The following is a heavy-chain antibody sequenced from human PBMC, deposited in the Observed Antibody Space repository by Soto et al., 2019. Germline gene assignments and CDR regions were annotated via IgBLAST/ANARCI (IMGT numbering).Heavy chain of an antibody. CDR2: IIPIFGTA. CDR1: GGTFSSYA. V-gene: IGHV1-69*13. Sequence: SVKVSCKASGGTFSSYAISWVRQAPGQGLEWMGGIIPIFGTANYAQKFQGRVTITADESTSTAYMELSSLRSEDTAVYYCARDRRGHSSSWDFDYWGQGTLVTVSS. CDR3: ARDRRGHSSSWDFDY. J-gene: IGHJ4*02. D-gene: IGHD6-13*01.